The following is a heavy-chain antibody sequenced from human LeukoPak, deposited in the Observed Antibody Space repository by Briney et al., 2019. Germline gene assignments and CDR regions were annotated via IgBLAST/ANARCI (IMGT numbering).Heavy chain of an antibody. D-gene: IGHD3-22*01. CDR1: GFTFSSYG. CDR3: AKKLYYYDSSAFNWFDP. Sequence: GGSLSLSCAASGFTFSSYGMHWVRQAPGKGLEWVAFIRYDGSNKYYADSVKGRFTFSRDNSKNTLYLQMNSLRAEDTAVYYCAKKLYYYDSSAFNWFDPWGQGTLVTVSS. CDR2: IRYDGSNK. J-gene: IGHJ5*02. V-gene: IGHV3-30*02.